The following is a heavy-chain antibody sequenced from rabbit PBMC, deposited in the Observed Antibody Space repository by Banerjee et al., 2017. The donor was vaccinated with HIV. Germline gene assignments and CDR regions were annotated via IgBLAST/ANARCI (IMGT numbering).Heavy chain of an antibody. D-gene: IGHD1-1*01. CDR1: GFSFSSGYY. J-gene: IGHJ4*01. Sequence: QSLEESGGDLVKPEGSLTLTCKASGFSFSSGYYMCWVRRAPRKGLEWIGCIVAGSDGMTYYATWAKGRFTISKTSPTTVTLQMTSLTAADTATYFCARDLSGVIGWNLNLWGPGTLVTVS. CDR2: IVAGSDGMT. V-gene: IGHV1S40*01. CDR3: ARDLSGVIGWNLNL.